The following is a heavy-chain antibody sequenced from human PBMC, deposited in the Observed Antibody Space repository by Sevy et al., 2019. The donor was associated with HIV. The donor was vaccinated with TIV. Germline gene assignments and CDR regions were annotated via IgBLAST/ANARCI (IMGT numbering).Heavy chain of an antibody. J-gene: IGHJ3*02. Sequence: GGSLRLSCAASGFTFSSYWMSWVRQAPGKGLEWVANIKQDGSEKYYVDFVKGRFTISRDNAKNSLYLQMNSLRAEDTAVYYCARDLFLMVYDAFDIWGQGTMVTVSS. CDR2: IKQDGSEK. D-gene: IGHD2-8*01. CDR1: GFTFSSYW. CDR3: ARDLFLMVYDAFDI. V-gene: IGHV3-7*01.